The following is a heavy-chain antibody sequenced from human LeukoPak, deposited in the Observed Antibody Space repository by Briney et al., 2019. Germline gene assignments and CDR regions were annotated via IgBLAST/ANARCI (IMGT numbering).Heavy chain of an antibody. D-gene: IGHD6-13*01. CDR1: GFTFSDHY. J-gene: IGHJ4*02. Sequence: PGGSLRLSCAASGFTFSDHYMDWVRQAPGKGLEWVSAISGSGGSTYYADSVQGRFTIPRDNSKNTLYLQMNSLRAEDTAVYYCAKFRSSRDFDYWGQGTLVTVSS. V-gene: IGHV3-23*01. CDR3: AKFRSSRDFDY. CDR2: ISGSGGST.